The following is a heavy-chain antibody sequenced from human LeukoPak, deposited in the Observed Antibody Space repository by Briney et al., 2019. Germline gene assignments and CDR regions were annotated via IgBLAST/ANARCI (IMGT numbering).Heavy chain of an antibody. CDR1: GYTFTSYD. CDR2: MNPNSGNT. CDR3: ARDLADIVATIYAFDI. Sequence: ASVKVSCKASGYTFTSYDINWVRQATGQGLEWMGWMNPNSGNTGYAQKFQGRVTMTRNTSISTAYMELNSLRSEDTAVYYCARDLADIVATIYAFDIWGQGTMVTVSS. J-gene: IGHJ3*02. D-gene: IGHD5-12*01. V-gene: IGHV1-8*01.